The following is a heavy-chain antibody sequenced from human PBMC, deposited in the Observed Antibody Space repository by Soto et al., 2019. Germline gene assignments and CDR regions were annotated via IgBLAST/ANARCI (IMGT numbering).Heavy chain of an antibody. CDR1: GFTFSSYG. V-gene: IGHV3-33*01. Sequence: QVQLVESGGGVVQPGRSLRLSCAASGFTFSSYGMHWVRQAPGKGLEWVAVIWYDGSNKYYADSVKGRFTISRDNSKNTLYLQMNSLRAEDTAVYYCARDLRLLWFGEPYDYWGQGTLVTVSS. D-gene: IGHD3-10*01. CDR3: ARDLRLLWFGEPYDY. J-gene: IGHJ4*02. CDR2: IWYDGSNK.